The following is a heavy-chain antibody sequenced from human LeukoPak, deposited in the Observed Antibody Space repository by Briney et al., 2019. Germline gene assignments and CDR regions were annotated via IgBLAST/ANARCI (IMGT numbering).Heavy chain of an antibody. CDR1: GYTLTELS. V-gene: IGHV1-24*01. J-gene: IGHJ3*02. D-gene: IGHD3-22*01. CDR2: FDPEDGET. Sequence: ASVKVSCKVSGYTLTELSMHWVRQAPGKGLEWMGGFDPEDGETIYAQKFQGRVTMTEDTSTDTAYMELSSLRSEDTAVYYCARHHHGVYYDSSGPYAFDIWGQGTMVTVSS. CDR3: ARHHHGVYYDSSGPYAFDI.